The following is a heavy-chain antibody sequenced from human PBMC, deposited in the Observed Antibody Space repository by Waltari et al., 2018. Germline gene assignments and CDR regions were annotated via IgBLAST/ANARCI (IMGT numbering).Heavy chain of an antibody. J-gene: IGHJ4*02. Sequence: EVQLVESGGGLVQPGGSLRLSCAASGFTFNNCWMNWVRQAPGKGLEWVSSVKQDGSEEYDVDSVKGRFTISRDNAQNSLYLQMTSLRAEDTAVYYCARRPGYCTTTGCYSFSYSFDYWGQGTLVTVSS. V-gene: IGHV3-7*01. D-gene: IGHD2-2*01. CDR2: VKQDGSEE. CDR1: GFTFNNCW. CDR3: ARRPGYCTTTGCYSFSYSFDY.